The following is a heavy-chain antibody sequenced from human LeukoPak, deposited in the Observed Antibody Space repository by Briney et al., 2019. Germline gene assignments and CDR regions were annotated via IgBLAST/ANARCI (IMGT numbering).Heavy chain of an antibody. CDR2: ISWNSGSK. CDR3: AKDVYSSSLAAGGY. V-gene: IGHV3-9*01. D-gene: IGHD6-13*01. CDR1: GFTFDDYA. Sequence: PGGSLRLSCAASGFTFDDYAMHWVRQAPGKGLVWVSGISWNSGSKGYADSVKGRFTISRDNAKNSLYLQMNSLRAEDTALYYCAKDVYSSSLAAGGYWGQGTLVTVSS. J-gene: IGHJ4*02.